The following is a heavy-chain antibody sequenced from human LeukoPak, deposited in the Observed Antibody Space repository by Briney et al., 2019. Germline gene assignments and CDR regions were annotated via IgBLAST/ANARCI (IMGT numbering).Heavy chain of an antibody. J-gene: IGHJ4*02. CDR2: IYTSGST. CDR3: ARGRYSSGWYDLPSFDY. V-gene: IGHV4-4*07. CDR1: GGAISRYY. Sequence: SETLSLTCSVSGGAISRYYWSWIRQPAGKGLEYIGRIYTSGSTSYNPSLKSRVTISVDTSKNQLPLKLSSVTAAETAVYYCARGRYSSGWYDLPSFDYWGQGTLVTVSS. D-gene: IGHD6-19*01.